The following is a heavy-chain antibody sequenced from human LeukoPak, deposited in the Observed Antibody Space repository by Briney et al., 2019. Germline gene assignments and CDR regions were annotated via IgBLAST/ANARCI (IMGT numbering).Heavy chain of an antibody. Sequence: GGSLRLSCAVSGLTFSDAWMSWVRQAPGKGLEWVGRILRKTDGGTTDYAGPVKGRFSISRDDSKNTVYLQMNSLKTEDTAVYYCTTDSYDLWGHGTLDIVSS. CDR3: TTDSYDL. J-gene: IGHJ4*01. D-gene: IGHD3/OR15-3a*01. CDR1: GLTFSDAW. CDR2: ILRKTDGGTT. V-gene: IGHV3-15*01.